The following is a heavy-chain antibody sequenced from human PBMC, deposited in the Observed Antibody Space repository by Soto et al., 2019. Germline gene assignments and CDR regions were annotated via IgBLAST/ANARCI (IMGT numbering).Heavy chain of an antibody. V-gene: IGHV4-31*03. CDR2: IYYSGST. J-gene: IGHJ6*03. CDR1: GGSISSGGYY. Sequence: SETLSLTCTVSGGSISSGGYYWSWIRQHPGKGLEWIGYIYYSGSTYYNPSLKSRVTISVDTSKNQFSLKLSSVTAADTAVYYCARRRERFLEGSYLPKYYYYMDFWGKGTTVTVAS. D-gene: IGHD3-3*01. CDR3: ARRRERFLEGSYLPKYYYYMDF.